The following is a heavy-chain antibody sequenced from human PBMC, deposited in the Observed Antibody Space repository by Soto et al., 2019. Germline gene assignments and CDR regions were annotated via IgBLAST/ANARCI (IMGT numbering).Heavy chain of an antibody. D-gene: IGHD2-15*01. CDR2: IIPILGIA. CDR3: AGTFDCSGGSCYSARYYYMDV. J-gene: IGHJ6*03. V-gene: IGHV1-69*02. CDR1: GGTFSSYT. Sequence: SVKVSCKASGGTFSSYTISWVRQAPGQGLEWMGRIIPILGIANYAQKFQGRVTITADKSTSTAYMELSSLRSEDTAVYYCAGTFDCSGGSCYSARYYYMDVWGKGTTVTVSS.